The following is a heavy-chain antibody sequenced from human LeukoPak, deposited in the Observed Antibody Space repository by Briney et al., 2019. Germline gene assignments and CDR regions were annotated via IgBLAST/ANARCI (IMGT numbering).Heavy chain of an antibody. J-gene: IGHJ5*02. CDR1: GYSISSGYY. Sequence: SETLSLTCTVSGYSISSGYYWGWIRQPPGKGLEWIGSIYHSGSTYYNPSLKSRVTISVDTSKNQFSLKLSSVTAADTAVYYCARVVPRWDWFDPWGQGTLATVSS. CDR3: ARVVPRWDWFDP. V-gene: IGHV4-38-2*02. CDR2: IYHSGST. D-gene: IGHD5-24*01.